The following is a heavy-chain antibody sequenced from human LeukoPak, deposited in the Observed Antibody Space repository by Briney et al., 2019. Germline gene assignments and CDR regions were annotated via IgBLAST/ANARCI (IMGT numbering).Heavy chain of an antibody. CDR3: ARRGYSSSWAYFDY. CDR1: GFSFSTYD. J-gene: IGHJ4*02. CDR2: IGTAGDT. Sequence: QPGGSLRLSCAASGFSFSTYDMHWVHQVTGKGLEWVSAIGTAGDTHYVDSVKGRFTISRENAKNSLYLQMNSLRAGDTAVYYCARRGYSSSWAYFDYWGQGILVTVSS. V-gene: IGHV3-13*01. D-gene: IGHD6-13*01.